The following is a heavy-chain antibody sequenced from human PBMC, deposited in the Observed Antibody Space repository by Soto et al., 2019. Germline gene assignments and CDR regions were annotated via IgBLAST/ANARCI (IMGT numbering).Heavy chain of an antibody. J-gene: IGHJ6*02. Sequence: GGSLRLSCAASGFTLSSNGMHWVRQAPGKGLEWVAVIWYDGSNKYYADSVKGRFTISRDNAKNMLYLQMNSLRAEDTAVYYCAKERGWFGARMDVWGQGTTVTVSS. CDR3: AKERGWFGARMDV. CDR1: GFTLSSNG. V-gene: IGHV3-33*06. CDR2: IWYDGSNK. D-gene: IGHD3-10*01.